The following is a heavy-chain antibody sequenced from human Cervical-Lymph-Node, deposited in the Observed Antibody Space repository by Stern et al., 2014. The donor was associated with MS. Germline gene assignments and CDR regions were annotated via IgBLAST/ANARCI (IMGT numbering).Heavy chain of an antibody. Sequence: VQLVESGAEVKKPGASVKFSCKASGYTFTDYYMHWVRQAPGPGLERMGVINPSSGTTTNAQKFQGSVTMTRESAASTVYMELSSLRSEDTALYYCARGTGYSYYFDYWGQGTLVTVSS. D-gene: IGHD3/OR15-3a*01. CDR2: INPSSGTT. CDR1: GYTFTDYY. J-gene: IGHJ4*02. V-gene: IGHV1-46*01. CDR3: ARGTGYSYYFDY.